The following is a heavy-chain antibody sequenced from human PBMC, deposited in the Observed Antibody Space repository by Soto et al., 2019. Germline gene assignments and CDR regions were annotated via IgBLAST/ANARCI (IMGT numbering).Heavy chain of an antibody. V-gene: IGHV4-59*12. Sequence: SETLSLTCTVSGGSISSYYWSWIRQPPGKGLEWIGYSYYSGSTNYNPSLKSRVTISVDTSKNQFSLKLSSVTAADTAVYYCARDYYRFNSGYGFSMDVWGQGTTVTVSS. CDR2: SYYSGST. CDR3: ARDYYRFNSGYGFSMDV. CDR1: GGSISSYY. D-gene: IGHD5-12*01. J-gene: IGHJ6*02.